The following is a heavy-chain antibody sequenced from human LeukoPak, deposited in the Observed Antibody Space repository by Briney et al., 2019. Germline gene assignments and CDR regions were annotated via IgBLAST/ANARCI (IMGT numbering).Heavy chain of an antibody. CDR3: ARLHSSRAEEFDP. J-gene: IGHJ5*02. CDR1: GGSISGYY. V-gene: IGHV4-59*01. CDR2: IYYTGIT. Sequence: SETLSLTCTVSGGSISGYYWSWIRQSPGKGLEWIGYIYYTGITAYDPSLGSRVTISVDRSNNQFSLRLTSVTAADTAVYYCARLHSSRAEEFDPWGQGTLVTVSS.